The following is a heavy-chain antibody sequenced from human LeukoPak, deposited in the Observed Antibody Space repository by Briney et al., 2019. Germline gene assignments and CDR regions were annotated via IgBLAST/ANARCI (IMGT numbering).Heavy chain of an antibody. J-gene: IGHJ6*02. Sequence: GGSLRLSCAASGFTFSTYSMSWVRQAPGKGLEWVSYISGSSDAIYYADPVKGRFTISRDNTKNSLYLQMNSLRGEDTAVYYCARYFGDPQGMDVWGQGTTVTVSS. V-gene: IGHV3-48*01. D-gene: IGHD3-10*01. CDR1: GFTFSTYS. CDR2: ISGSSDAI. CDR3: ARYFGDPQGMDV.